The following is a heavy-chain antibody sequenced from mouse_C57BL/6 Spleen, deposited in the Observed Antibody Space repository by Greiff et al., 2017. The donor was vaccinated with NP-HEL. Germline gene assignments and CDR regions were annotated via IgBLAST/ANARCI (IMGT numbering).Heavy chain of an antibody. CDR3: ARHEEDASGFAY. J-gene: IGHJ3*01. CDR1: GYTFTEYT. Sequence: VHLVESGAELVKPGASVKLSCKASGYTFTEYTIHWVKQRPGQGLEWIGWFYPGSGSIKYNEKFKDKATLTADKSSSTVYMELSRLTSEDSAVYFCARHEEDASGFAYWGQGTLVTVSA. V-gene: IGHV1-62-2*01. CDR2: FYPGSGSI.